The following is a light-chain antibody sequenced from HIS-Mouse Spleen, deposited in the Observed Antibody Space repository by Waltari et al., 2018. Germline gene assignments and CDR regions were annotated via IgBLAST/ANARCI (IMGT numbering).Light chain of an antibody. J-gene: IGLJ2*01. CDR3: YSTDSSGNHRV. Sequence: SYELTQPPSVSVSPGQTARITCPGDALPKNYAYWYQQKYGQAPVLVLYEDSNRPSGIPERFSGSSSGTMATLTISGAQVEDEADYYCYSTDSSGNHRVFGGGTKLTVL. CDR2: EDS. CDR1: ALPKNY. V-gene: IGLV3-10*01.